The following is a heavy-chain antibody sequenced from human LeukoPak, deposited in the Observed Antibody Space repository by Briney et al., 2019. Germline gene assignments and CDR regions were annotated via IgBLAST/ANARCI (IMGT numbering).Heavy chain of an antibody. J-gene: IGHJ4*02. CDR1: GFSVSSSY. D-gene: IGHD3-10*01. CDR3: AKVPLDYYGSGSYSNFDY. CDR2: IYSGGNT. V-gene: IGHV3-53*01. Sequence: PGVSLRLSCAASGFSVSSSYMSWVRQAPGKGLEWVSVIYSGGNTFYADSVKGRFTISRDNSKNTLYLQMNSLRAEDTAVYYCAKVPLDYYGSGSYSNFDYWGQGTLVTVSS.